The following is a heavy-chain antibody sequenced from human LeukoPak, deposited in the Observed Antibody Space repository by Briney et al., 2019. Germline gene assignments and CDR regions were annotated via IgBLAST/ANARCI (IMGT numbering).Heavy chain of an antibody. J-gene: IGHJ3*02. CDR3: ARAEDCSGGSCYPDTLGAFDI. CDR1: GGSVSSYY. Sequence: SETLSLTCTASGGSVSSYYWNWIRQPPGKGLEWIGYIYYTGSTNYNPSLKSRVTISVDTSKNQFSLKLSSVTAADTAVYYCARAEDCSGGSCYPDTLGAFDIWGQGTMVTVSS. D-gene: IGHD2-15*01. V-gene: IGHV4-59*02. CDR2: IYYTGST.